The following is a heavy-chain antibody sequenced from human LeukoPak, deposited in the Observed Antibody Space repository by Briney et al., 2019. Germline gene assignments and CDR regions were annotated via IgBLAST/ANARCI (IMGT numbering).Heavy chain of an antibody. CDR1: GYTLSSYW. Sequence: GESLQISCKGSGYTLSSYWIGWVRQMPGKGLEWMGIIYPGDSDTRYSPSLQGQVTISVDTSIGTAYLQWSSLKASDTAIYYCARQNDFRLDYWGQGTLVTVSS. CDR2: IYPGDSDT. J-gene: IGHJ4*02. V-gene: IGHV5-51*01. CDR3: ARQNDFRLDY. D-gene: IGHD3-3*01.